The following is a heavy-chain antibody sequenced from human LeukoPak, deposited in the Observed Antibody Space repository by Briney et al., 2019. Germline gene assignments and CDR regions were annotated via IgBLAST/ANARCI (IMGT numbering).Heavy chain of an antibody. V-gene: IGHV4-39*07. CDR3: ARDDSSRAFDY. CDR2: IYTSGST. Sequence: SETLSLTCTVSGGSISSSSYFWGWIRQPPGKGLEWIGRIYTSGSTNYNPSLKSRVTMSVDTSKNQFSLKLSSVTAADTAVYYCARDDSSRAFDYWGQGTLVTVSS. D-gene: IGHD6-13*01. CDR1: GGSISSSSYF. J-gene: IGHJ4*02.